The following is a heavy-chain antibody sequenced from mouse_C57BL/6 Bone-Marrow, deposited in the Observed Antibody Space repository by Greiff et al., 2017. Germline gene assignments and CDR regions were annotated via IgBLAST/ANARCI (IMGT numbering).Heavy chain of an antibody. CDR2: IYPGDGDT. Sequence: VQLQQSGPELVKPGASVKISCKASGYAFSSSWMNWVKQRPGKGLEWIGRIYPGDGDTNYNGKFKGKATLTADKSSRTAYMQLSSLTSEDSAVYFCARRANWAWFAYWGQGTLVTVSA. D-gene: IGHD4-1*01. J-gene: IGHJ3*01. V-gene: IGHV1-82*01. CDR1: GYAFSSSW. CDR3: ARRANWAWFAY.